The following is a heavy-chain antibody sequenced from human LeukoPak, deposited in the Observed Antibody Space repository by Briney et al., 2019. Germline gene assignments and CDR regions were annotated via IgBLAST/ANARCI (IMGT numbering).Heavy chain of an antibody. D-gene: IGHD3-16*02. CDR3: ARARGDDYVWGSYREYYFDY. V-gene: IGHV4-59*01. CDR2: IYYRGST. Sequence: AETLSLTCTGSGGSISSYYWSLIRQPPGKGLEWIGYIYYRGSTNYNPSLKSRVHISVDTSKNQFPLKLSSVTAADTAVYYCARARGDDYVWGSYREYYFDYWGQGTLVTVSS. CDR1: GGSISSYY. J-gene: IGHJ4*02.